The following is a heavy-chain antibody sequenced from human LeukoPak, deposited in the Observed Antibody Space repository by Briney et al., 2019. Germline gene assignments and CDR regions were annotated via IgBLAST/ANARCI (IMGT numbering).Heavy chain of an antibody. D-gene: IGHD4-17*01. CDR2: IYYNGST. Sequence: SETPSLTCTVSGGSISSSSYYWGWIRQPPGKGLEWIGSIYYNGSTYYNPSLKSRVTISVDTSKNQFSLKLSSVTAADTAVYYCARGRLRYGDYHDYWGQGTLVTVSS. V-gene: IGHV4-39*01. CDR3: ARGRLRYGDYHDY. CDR1: GGSISSSSYY. J-gene: IGHJ4*02.